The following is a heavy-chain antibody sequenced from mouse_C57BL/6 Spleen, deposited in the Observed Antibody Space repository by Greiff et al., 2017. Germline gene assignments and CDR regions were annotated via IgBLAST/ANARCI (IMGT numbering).Heavy chain of an antibody. CDR2: IYPGSGST. CDR3: AFYGNYPYAMDY. J-gene: IGHJ4*01. CDR1: GYTFTSYW. V-gene: IGHV1-55*01. Sequence: QVQLQQPGAELVKPAASVKMSCKASGYTFTSYWITWVKQRPGQGLEWIGDIYPGSGSTNYNEKFKSKATLTVDTSSSTAYMQLSSLTSEDSAVYYCAFYGNYPYAMDYWGQGTSDTVSS. D-gene: IGHD2-1*01.